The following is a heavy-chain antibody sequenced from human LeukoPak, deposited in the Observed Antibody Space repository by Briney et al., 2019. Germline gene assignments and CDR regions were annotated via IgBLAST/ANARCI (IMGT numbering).Heavy chain of an antibody. J-gene: IGHJ3*02. CDR1: GYTFTGYF. Sequence: ASVKVSCKASGYTFTGYFIHWVRQAPGKGLEWMGWINPNSGGTNYAQKFQGRVTMTRDTSISTAYMELSRLRSDDTAVYYCARVGGYYLRAFDIWGQGTMVSVSS. CDR3: ARVGGYYLRAFDI. V-gene: IGHV1-2*02. CDR2: INPNSGGT. D-gene: IGHD3-3*01.